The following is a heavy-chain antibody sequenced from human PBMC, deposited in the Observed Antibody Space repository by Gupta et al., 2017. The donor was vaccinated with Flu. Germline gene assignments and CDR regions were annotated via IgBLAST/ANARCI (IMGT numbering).Heavy chain of an antibody. CDR2: ADTAGDT. J-gene: IGHJ2*01. D-gene: IGHD5-18*01. CDR3: ARDGMRYGYGYWYFDL. V-gene: IGHV3-13*01. Sequence: GVTFSSYDMHWVRQVTGKGLEWVATADTAGDTFYPGSVQGRFTISRENAENSLYLQIDSLTAGDTAVYYCARDGMRYGYGYWYFDLWGRGTLVTVSS. CDR1: GVTFSSYD.